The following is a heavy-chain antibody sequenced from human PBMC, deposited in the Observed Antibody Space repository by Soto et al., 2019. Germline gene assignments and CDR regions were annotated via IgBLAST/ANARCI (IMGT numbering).Heavy chain of an antibody. V-gene: IGHV3-21*01. CDR3: ARDGAYCSGTGCRDYYHYMDV. Sequence: EVKLVESGGGLVKPGGSLRLSCAASGFSFSDYTMNWVRQSPGTGLEWVSSISGSSSYIYYADSVKGLFTVSRDNAKKSLYLQMNSLRAEDTAVYYCARDGAYCSGTGCRDYYHYMDVWGKGTTVTVSS. J-gene: IGHJ6*03. D-gene: IGHD2-2*01. CDR1: GFSFSDYT. CDR2: ISGSSSYI.